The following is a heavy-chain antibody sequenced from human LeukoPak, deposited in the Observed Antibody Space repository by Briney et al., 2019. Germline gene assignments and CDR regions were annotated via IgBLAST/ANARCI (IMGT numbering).Heavy chain of an antibody. CDR3: ARETSPNSGNYAY. J-gene: IGHJ4*02. CDR1: GSSFSDYY. Sequence: KPGGSLRLSCAASGSSFSDYYMSWIRQTPGKGLEWVSYISGTTGYTNSADSVKGRFTISRDNARNSLYLQMNSLRAEDTAVYYCARETSPNSGNYAYWGQGTLVTVSS. D-gene: IGHD1-26*01. V-gene: IGHV3-11*06. CDR2: ISGTTGYT.